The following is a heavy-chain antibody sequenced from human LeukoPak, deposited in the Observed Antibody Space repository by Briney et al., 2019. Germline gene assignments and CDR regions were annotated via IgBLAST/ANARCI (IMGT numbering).Heavy chain of an antibody. Sequence: PGGSLRLSCAASGFTVSSNYMGWVRQAPGKGLEWVSVIYSGGSTYYADSVKGRFTISRDNSKNTLYLQMNSLRAEDTAVYYCARVDSSGYFGAFDIWGQGTLVTVSS. V-gene: IGHV3-66*02. CDR1: GFTVSSNY. D-gene: IGHD3-22*01. CDR3: ARVDSSGYFGAFDI. CDR2: IYSGGST. J-gene: IGHJ3*02.